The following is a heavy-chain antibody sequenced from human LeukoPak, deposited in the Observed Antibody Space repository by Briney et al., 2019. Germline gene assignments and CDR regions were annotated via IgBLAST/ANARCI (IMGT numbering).Heavy chain of an antibody. CDR2: IYHSGST. J-gene: IGHJ4*02. V-gene: IGHV4-30-2*01. D-gene: IGHD6-19*01. CDR1: GGSISSGGYS. CDR3: ARDRRIAVAGTPDY. Sequence: SETLSLTCAVSGGSISSGGYSWSWIRQPPGKGLEWIGYIYHSGSTYYNPSLKSRVTISVDRSKNQFSLKLSSVTAADTAVYYCARDRRIAVAGTPDYWGQGTLVTVSS.